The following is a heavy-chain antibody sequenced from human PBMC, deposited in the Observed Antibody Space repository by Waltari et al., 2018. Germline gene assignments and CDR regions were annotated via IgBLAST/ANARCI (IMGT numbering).Heavy chain of an antibody. Sequence: EVQRVVYGGGLVQPGWSLRLSCAASGFTCSNYWMPWVRQAPGKGLVWVSRSWADGSSPGCAHSVKGRFTITTDNAKNTLYVQMNSLRAEDTAVYSCARGRDHALDYWGQGTLVTVSS. D-gene: IGHD3-10*01. CDR1: GFTCSNYW. CDR2: SWADGSSP. CDR3: ARGRDHALDY. J-gene: IGHJ4*02. V-gene: IGHV3-74*01.